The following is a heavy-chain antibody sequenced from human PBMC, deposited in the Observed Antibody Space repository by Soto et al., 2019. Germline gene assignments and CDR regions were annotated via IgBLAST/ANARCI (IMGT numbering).Heavy chain of an antibody. CDR3: ARLNGYWVITSRHRHYGTDF. CDR1: GGSFSPNY. Sequence: SETLSLTCNVSGGSFSPNYWSWIRQPPGKGLEWVGYIYYGGTTSYNPSLKSRVTISLETSKNQFSLRLSSVTAADTAVYYCARLNGYWVITSRHRHYGTDFWGQAPTVTVSS. V-gene: IGHV4-59*08. D-gene: IGHD2-2*03. CDR2: IYYGGTT. J-gene: IGHJ6*02.